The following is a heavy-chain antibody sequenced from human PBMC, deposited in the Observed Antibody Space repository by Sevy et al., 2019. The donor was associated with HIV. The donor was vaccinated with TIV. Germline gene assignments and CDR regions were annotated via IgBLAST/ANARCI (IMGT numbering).Heavy chain of an antibody. V-gene: IGHV3-21*01. J-gene: IGHJ6*02. CDR1: GFTFSTYS. CDR3: ARDLCTGGVCPRWDYYYYGMDV. D-gene: IGHD2-8*02. CDR2: VSSSSTYI. Sequence: GGSLRLSCAASGFTFSTYSMNWVRQAPGKGLEWISSVSSSSTYIYYAESVKGRFTISRDNAKNSLNLQMNSLRVEDTAVYYCARDLCTGGVCPRWDYYYYGMDVWGQGTTVTVSS.